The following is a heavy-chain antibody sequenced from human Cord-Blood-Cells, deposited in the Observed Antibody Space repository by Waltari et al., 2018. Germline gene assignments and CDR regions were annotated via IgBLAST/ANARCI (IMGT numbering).Heavy chain of an antibody. V-gene: IGHV3-15*01. J-gene: IGHJ5*02. Sequence: EVQLVESGGGLVKPGGSLRLSCAASGFTFSNAWMSWVRQAPGKGREWVGRIKSKTDGGTTDYAAPVKGRFTISRDDSKNTLYLQMNSLKTEDTAVYYCTTDTNPAAILNWFDPWGQGTLVTVSS. CDR1: GFTFSNAW. CDR2: IKSKTDGGTT. CDR3: TTDTNPAAILNWFDP. D-gene: IGHD2-2*01.